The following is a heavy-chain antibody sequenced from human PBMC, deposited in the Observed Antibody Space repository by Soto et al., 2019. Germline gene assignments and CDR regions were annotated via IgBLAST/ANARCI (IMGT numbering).Heavy chain of an antibody. V-gene: IGHV4-31*03. CDR1: GASISSGDYY. CDR3: ASIYDSSGYYYGNNGFDP. J-gene: IGHJ5*02. D-gene: IGHD3-22*01. CDR2: IYDSGST. Sequence: PSETLSLTCSVSGASISSGDYYWSWIRQHPGKGLEWIGYIYDSGSTYYNPSLKSRVTISVDTSKNQFSLKLSSVTAADTAVYYCASIYDSSGYYYGNNGFDPWGQGILVTVSS.